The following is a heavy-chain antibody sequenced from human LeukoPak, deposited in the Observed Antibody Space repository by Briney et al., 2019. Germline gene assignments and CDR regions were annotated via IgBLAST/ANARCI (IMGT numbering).Heavy chain of an antibody. J-gene: IGHJ4*02. CDR1: GFTFSSYS. Sequence: GGSLRLSCAASGFTFSSYSMNWVRQAPGKGLEWVSYISSSGSTIYYADSVKGRFTISRDNAKNSLYLQMNSLRAEDTAVYYCARGEGYCSSTSCPVFDYWGQGTLVTVSS. V-gene: IGHV3-48*04. CDR2: ISSSGSTI. D-gene: IGHD2-2*01. CDR3: ARGEGYCSSTSCPVFDY.